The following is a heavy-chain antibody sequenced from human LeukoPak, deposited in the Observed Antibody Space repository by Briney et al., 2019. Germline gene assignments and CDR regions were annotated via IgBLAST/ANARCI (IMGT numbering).Heavy chain of an antibody. J-gene: IGHJ6*03. D-gene: IGHD2-2*01. CDR3: AKNTSTYYYYYMDV. CDR1: GGSITGYY. CDR2: MYNSASF. Sequence: SETLSPTCSVSGGSITGYYWNWIRQPPGKGLEWIGYMYNSASFNYNPSLKSRVTMSIDTSKNQISLELTSVTEADTAVYYCAKNTSTYYYYYMDVWGKGTTVIVSS. V-gene: IGHV4-59*01.